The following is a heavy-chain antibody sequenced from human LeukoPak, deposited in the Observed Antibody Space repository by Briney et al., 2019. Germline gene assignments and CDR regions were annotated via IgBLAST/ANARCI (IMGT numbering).Heavy chain of an antibody. V-gene: IGHV4-4*02. D-gene: IGHD7-27*01. CDR1: GGSISSSNW. CDR2: IYHSGST. Sequence: SETLSLTCAVSGGSISSSNWWSWVRQPPGKGLEWIGEIYHSGSTYYNPSLKSRVTISVDTSKNQFSLKLSSVTAADTAVYYCARDYLTGASNWFDPWDQGTLVTVSS. CDR3: ARDYLTGASNWFDP. J-gene: IGHJ5*02.